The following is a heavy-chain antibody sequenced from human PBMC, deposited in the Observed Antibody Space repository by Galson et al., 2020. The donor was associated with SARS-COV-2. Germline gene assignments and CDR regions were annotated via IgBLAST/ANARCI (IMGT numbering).Heavy chain of an antibody. CDR3: ARAKITMIVVVHAFDI. CDR1: GGSISSGGYY. Sequence: LRLTCTVSGGSISSGGYYWSWIRQHPGKGLEWIGYIYYSGSTYYNPSLKSRVTISVDTSKNQFSLKLSSVTAADTAVYYCARAKITMIVVVHAFDIWGQGTMVTVSS. J-gene: IGHJ3*02. V-gene: IGHV4-31*03. CDR2: IYYSGST. D-gene: IGHD3-22*01.